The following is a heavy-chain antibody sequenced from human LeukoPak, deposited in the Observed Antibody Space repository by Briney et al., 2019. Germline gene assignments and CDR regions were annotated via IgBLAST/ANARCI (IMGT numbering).Heavy chain of an antibody. J-gene: IGHJ4*02. D-gene: IGHD2-2*01. Sequence: GGSLRLPCAASGFTFSSYVMSWVRQAPGKGLEWVSATSGSGGSTYYADSVKGRFTGSRDNSNNTLSMQINSLRAEDTAVYYCAKAYCTRTTCFSPDYWGQGTLVTVSS. V-gene: IGHV3-23*01. CDR3: AKAYCTRTTCFSPDY. CDR1: GFTFSSYV. CDR2: TSGSGGST.